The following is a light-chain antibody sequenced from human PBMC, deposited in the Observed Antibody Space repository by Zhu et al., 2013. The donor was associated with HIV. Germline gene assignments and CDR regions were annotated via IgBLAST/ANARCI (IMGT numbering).Light chain of an antibody. V-gene: IGKV3-20*01. CDR1: QSLDSNY. CDR3: QQYGSTFTWT. J-gene: IGKJ1*01. CDR2: GAS. Sequence: EIVLTQSPDTLSLSPGERATLSCRASQSLDSNYLAWYQQRPGLTPRLLIYGASSRATGIPDRFSGSGSGTDFTLTIRRLEPEDSGLYYCQQYGSTFTWTFGQGTKVEIK.